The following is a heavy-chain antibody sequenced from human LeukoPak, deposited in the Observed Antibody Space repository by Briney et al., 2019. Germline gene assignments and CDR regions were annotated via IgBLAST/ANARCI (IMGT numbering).Heavy chain of an antibody. V-gene: IGHV5-51*01. CDR3: ARGYCSSTSCYSFFDY. D-gene: IGHD2-2*01. J-gene: IGHJ4*02. CDR1: GYSFTSYW. CDR2: LYPGDSDT. Sequence: GESLQISCMGSGYSFTSYWIGWVRQMPGKGLEWMGILYPGDSDTRYSPSFQGQVTISADKSISTAYLQWSSLKASDTAMYYCARGYCSSTSCYSFFDYWGQGTLVTVSS.